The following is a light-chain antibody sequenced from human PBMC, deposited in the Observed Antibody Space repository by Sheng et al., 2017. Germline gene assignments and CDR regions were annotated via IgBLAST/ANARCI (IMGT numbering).Light chain of an antibody. V-gene: IGLV1-44*01. Sequence: QPVLTQPPSASGTPGQRVTISCSGGRSNIGNNPVNWYLRLPGTAPKLLIYSDNQRPSGVPDRFSASKSGASASLAVSELQSEDEADYFCAAWDDRLNAYVFGAGTKVTVL. J-gene: IGLJ1*01. CDR2: SDN. CDR3: AAWDDRLNAYV. CDR1: RSNIGNNP.